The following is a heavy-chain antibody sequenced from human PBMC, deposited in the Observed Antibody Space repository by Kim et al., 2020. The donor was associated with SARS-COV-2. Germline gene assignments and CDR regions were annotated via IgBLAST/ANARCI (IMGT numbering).Heavy chain of an antibody. V-gene: IGHV3-23*01. CDR1: GFTFSDYA. CDR3: AKDPDFNSWYRSRYFQY. D-gene: IGHD2-21*01. Sequence: GGSLRLSCVASGFTFSDYAMNWVRQVPGKGLEWVSGISPSGTTTEYADSVKGRVAISRDNSKNTLFLEINSLRVEDTALYYCAKDPDFNSWYRSRYFQYWGRATLVTAPS. J-gene: IGHJ4*02. CDR2: ISPSGTTT.